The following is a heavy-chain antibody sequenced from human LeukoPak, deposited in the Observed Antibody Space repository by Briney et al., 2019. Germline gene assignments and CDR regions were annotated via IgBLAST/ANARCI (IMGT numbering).Heavy chain of an antibody. V-gene: IGHV1-2*02. D-gene: IGHD2-15*01. J-gene: IGHJ4*02. CDR3: ASRCSGGSCYEAADY. CDR2: INPNSGGT. Sequence: ASVKVSCKASGGTFSSYAISWVRQAPGQGLEWMGWINPNSGGTNYAQKFQGRVTMTRDTSISTAYMELSRLRSDDTAVYYCASRCSGGSCYEAADYWGQGTLVTVSS. CDR1: GGTFSSYA.